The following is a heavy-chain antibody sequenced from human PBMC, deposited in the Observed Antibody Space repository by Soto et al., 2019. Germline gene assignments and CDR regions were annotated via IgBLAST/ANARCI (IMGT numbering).Heavy chain of an antibody. CDR2: FDPEDGET. V-gene: IGHV1-24*01. CDR3: ATVSSRFLEPFDY. Sequence: GASVKVSCKVSGYTLTDLSMPWVRQAPGKGLEWMGGFDPEDGETIYAQKFQGRVTMTEDTSTDTAYMELSSLRSEDTAVYYCATVSSRFLEPFDYWGQGTLVTVSS. J-gene: IGHJ4*02. CDR1: GYTLTDLS. D-gene: IGHD3-3*01.